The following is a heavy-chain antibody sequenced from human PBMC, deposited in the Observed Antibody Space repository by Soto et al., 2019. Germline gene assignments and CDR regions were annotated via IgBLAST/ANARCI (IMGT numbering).Heavy chain of an antibody. CDR1: GGSISSGGYY. V-gene: IGHV4-31*03. CDR3: ARDRMAVATWLDY. CDR2: IYYSGST. Sequence: QVQLQESGPGLVKPSQTLSLTCTVSGGSISSGGYYWSWIRQHPGKGLEWIGYIYYSGSTYYNPSLKSRVNISVDTSKNQFSLKLRSVTAADTAVYYCARDRMAVATWLDYWGQGTLVTVSS. D-gene: IGHD5-12*01. J-gene: IGHJ4*02.